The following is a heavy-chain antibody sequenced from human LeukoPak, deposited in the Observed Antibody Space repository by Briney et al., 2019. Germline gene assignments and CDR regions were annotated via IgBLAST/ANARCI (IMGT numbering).Heavy chain of an antibody. CDR2: ISYDGSNK. V-gene: IGHV3-30-3*01. J-gene: IGHJ4*02. CDR1: GFTFSSYA. Sequence: GGSLRLSCAASGFTFSSYAMHWVRQAPGKGLEWVAVISYDGSNKYYADSVKGRFTISRDNSKNTLYLQMNSLRAEDTAVYYCARASEGSYFDYWGQGTLVTVSS. CDR3: ARASEGSYFDY.